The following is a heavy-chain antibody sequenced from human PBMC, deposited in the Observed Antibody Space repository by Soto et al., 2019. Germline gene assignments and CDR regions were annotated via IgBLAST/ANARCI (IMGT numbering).Heavy chain of an antibody. CDR3: AREGSMVNWFDP. Sequence: SETLSLTCTVSGGSISGSYWSWIRQPPGKGLEWIGYIYYSGSTNYNPSLKSRVTISVDTSKNQFSLKLSSVTAADTAVYYCAREGSMVNWFDPWGQGTLVTVSS. CDR1: GGSISGSY. J-gene: IGHJ5*02. D-gene: IGHD3-10*01. CDR2: IYYSGST. V-gene: IGHV4-59*01.